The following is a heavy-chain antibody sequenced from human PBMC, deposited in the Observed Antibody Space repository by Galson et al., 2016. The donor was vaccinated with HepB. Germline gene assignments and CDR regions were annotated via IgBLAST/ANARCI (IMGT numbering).Heavy chain of an antibody. Sequence: SLRLSCAASGFTFNNYGMHWVRKAPGKGLEWLAIMSYDGSNKHYADSVKGRFTISRDNSKNMLSLQMNSLRPEDTALYYCAREGGLRYFDYWGQGTLVTVSS. CDR2: MSYDGSNK. CDR1: GFTFNNYG. J-gene: IGHJ4*02. V-gene: IGHV3-30*03. CDR3: AREGGLRYFDY. D-gene: IGHD3-10*01.